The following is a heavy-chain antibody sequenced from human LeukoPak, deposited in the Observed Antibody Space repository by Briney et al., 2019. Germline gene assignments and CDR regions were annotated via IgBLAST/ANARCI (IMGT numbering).Heavy chain of an antibody. D-gene: IGHD3-10*01. J-gene: IGHJ4*02. CDR3: ATGLWFGELIDY. CDR2: FDPEDGET. CDR1: GYTLTELS. Sequence: ASAKVSCKVSGYTLTELSMHWVRQAPGKGLEWMGGFDPEDGETIYAQKFQGRVTMTEDTSTDTAYMELSSLRSEDTAVYYCATGLWFGELIDYWGQGTLVTVSS. V-gene: IGHV1-24*01.